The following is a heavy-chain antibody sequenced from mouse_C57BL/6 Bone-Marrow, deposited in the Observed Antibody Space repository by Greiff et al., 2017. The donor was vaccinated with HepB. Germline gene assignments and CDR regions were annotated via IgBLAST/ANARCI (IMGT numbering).Heavy chain of an antibody. Sequence: EVKVVESGGGLVKPGGSLKLSCAASGFTFSSYAMSWVRQTPEKRLEWVATISDGGSYTYYPDNVKGRFTISRDNAKNNLYLQMSHLKSEDTAMYYCAREPYYGRYFDVWGTGTTVTVSS. CDR2: ISDGGSYT. CDR1: GFTFSSYA. V-gene: IGHV5-4*01. D-gene: IGHD1-1*01. J-gene: IGHJ1*03. CDR3: AREPYYGRYFDV.